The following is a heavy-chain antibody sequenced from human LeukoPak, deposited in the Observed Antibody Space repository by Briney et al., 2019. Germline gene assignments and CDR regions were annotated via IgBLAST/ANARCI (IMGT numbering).Heavy chain of an antibody. J-gene: IGHJ6*03. D-gene: IGHD6-13*01. CDR1: GGSFSGYY. V-gene: IGHV4-34*01. Sequence: TSETLSLTCAVYGGSFSGYYWSWIRQPPGKWLEWIGEINHSGSTNYNPSLKSRVTISVDTSKNQFSLKLSSVTAADTAVYYCARVRQPRISSSWYHYYYYYMDVWGKGTTVTVSS. CDR2: INHSGST. CDR3: ARVRQPRISSSWYHYYYYYMDV.